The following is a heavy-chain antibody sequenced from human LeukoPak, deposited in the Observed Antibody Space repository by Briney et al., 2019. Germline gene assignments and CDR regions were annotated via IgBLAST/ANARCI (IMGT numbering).Heavy chain of an antibody. CDR1: GYTFTSYG. Sequence: GASVKVSCKASGYTFTSYGISWVRPAPGQGLEWMGWISAYNGNTNYAQKLQGRVTMTTDTSTSTAYMELRSLRSDDTAVYYCARDSVTGGSGSYYVSVAGGTDYWGQGTLVTVSS. V-gene: IGHV1-18*01. CDR2: ISAYNGNT. J-gene: IGHJ4*02. D-gene: IGHD3-10*01. CDR3: ARDSVTGGSGSYYVSVAGGTDY.